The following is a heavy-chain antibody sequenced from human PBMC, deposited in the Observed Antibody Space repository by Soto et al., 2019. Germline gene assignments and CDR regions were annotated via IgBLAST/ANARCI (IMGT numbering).Heavy chain of an antibody. CDR3: ARDPWSGRQPNWFDP. CDR1: GYTLTSYA. V-gene: IGHV1-3*01. D-gene: IGHD3-3*01. CDR2: INAGNGNT. J-gene: IGHJ5*02. Sequence: GASVKVSCKASGYTLTSYAMHWVRQAPGQRLEWMGWINAGNGNTKYSQKFQGRVTITRDTSASTAYMELSSLRSEDTAVYYCARDPWSGRQPNWFDPWGQGTLVTVSS.